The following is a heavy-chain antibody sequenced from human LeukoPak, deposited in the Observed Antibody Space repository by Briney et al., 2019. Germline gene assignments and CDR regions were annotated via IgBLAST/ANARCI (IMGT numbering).Heavy chain of an antibody. V-gene: IGHV4-34*01. D-gene: IGHD3-22*01. CDR3: ARGPTDDPYYYDSSGYYNY. Sequence: PSETLSLTCAVYGGSFSGYYWSWIRQPPGKGLEWIGEINHSGGTNYNPSLKSRVTISVDTSKNQFSLKLSSVTAADTAVYYCARGPTDDPYYYDSSGYYNYWGQGTLVTVSS. CDR1: GGSFSGYY. CDR2: INHSGGT. J-gene: IGHJ4*02.